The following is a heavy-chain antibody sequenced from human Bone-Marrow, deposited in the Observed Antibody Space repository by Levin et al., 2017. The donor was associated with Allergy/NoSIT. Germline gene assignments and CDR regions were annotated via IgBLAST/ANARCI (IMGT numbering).Heavy chain of an antibody. J-gene: IGHJ6*02. Sequence: ASVKVSCAASGFTFSSNAMTWVRQAPGQGLEWVSLISVSGASTYYADSVKGRFTISRDNPRNILYLQMNSLRAEDTAVYYCAKDSPPIVVLSYNYYGLDVWGQGTTVTVSS. CDR1: GFTFSSNA. CDR2: ISVSGAST. V-gene: IGHV3-23*01. CDR3: AKDSPPIVVLSYNYYGLDV. D-gene: IGHD3-22*01.